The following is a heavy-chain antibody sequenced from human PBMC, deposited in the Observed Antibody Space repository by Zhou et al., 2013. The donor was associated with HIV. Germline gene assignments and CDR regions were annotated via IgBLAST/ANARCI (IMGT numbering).Heavy chain of an antibody. CDR1: GYTFTSYA. CDR3: ARDAVFSVSPDEDAFDI. CDR2: ISGDNGNT. J-gene: IGHJ3*02. Sequence: QVQLLQSGAEVKKPGASVKVSCKASGYTFTSYAMHWVRQAPGQGLEWMGWISGDNGNTNYSRKFQGRVTMTTDRFTSTAYLEMRRLRSDDTAVYYCARDAVFSVSPDEDAFDIWGQGTMVIVSS. V-gene: IGHV1-3*01. D-gene: IGHD1-20*01.